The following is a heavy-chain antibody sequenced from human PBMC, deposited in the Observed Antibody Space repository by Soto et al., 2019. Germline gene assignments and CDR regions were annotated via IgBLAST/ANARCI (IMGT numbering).Heavy chain of an antibody. J-gene: IGHJ4*02. CDR3: AKDSYYHDTSGYYIFEF. Sequence: QVQLVESGGGVVPPGRSLRLSCVASGFTFSSFGMHWVRQAPGKGLEWVSHISYDGGNEHSADSVKGRFTISRDNSEDTLYLQMDSLRVDDTAVYFCAKDSYYHDTSGYYIFEFWGQGTLVTVSS. CDR1: GFTFSSFG. D-gene: IGHD3-22*01. V-gene: IGHV3-30*18. CDR2: ISYDGGNE.